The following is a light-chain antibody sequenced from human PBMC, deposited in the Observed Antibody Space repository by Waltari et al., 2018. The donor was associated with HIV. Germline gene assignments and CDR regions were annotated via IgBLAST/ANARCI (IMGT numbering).Light chain of an antibody. CDR2: GAS. CDR3: QQYKNWPPIT. CDR1: QSVSSN. Sequence: EILMTQSPATLSVSLGERATLSCRASQSVSSNLAWYQQKPGQAPRLLIYGASTRATGIPARFSGSGSGTAFTLTISGLRSEDFAVYYCQQYKNWPPITFGPGTKVDIK. J-gene: IGKJ3*01. V-gene: IGKV3-15*01.